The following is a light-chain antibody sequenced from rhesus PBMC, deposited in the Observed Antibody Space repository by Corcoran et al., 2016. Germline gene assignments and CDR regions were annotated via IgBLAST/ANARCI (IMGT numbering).Light chain of an antibody. CDR1: ENVNNY. Sequence: DIQMTQSPSSLSASVGDRVTITCRASENVNNYLNWYQQKPGKAPKLLIYKASTLQSGVPSRFSGSGSGPDYTFTISSLQSEDVATYYCQHNYGTPYSFGQGTKVEIK. J-gene: IGKJ2*01. CDR2: KAS. V-gene: IGKV1-74*01. CDR3: QHNYGTPYS.